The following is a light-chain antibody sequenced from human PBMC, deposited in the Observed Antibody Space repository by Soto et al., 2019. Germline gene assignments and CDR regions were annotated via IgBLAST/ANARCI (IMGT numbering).Light chain of an antibody. J-gene: IGKJ4*01. CDR2: AAS. CDR1: QAISSY. CDR3: QQLNSYSPP. Sequence: DIQLTQSPSFLSASVGDRVTITCRASQAISSYLAWYQQKPGKAPKVLIYAASTLQSGVPSRFSGSGSGTESTLTISSLQPEDFAAYYCQQLNSYSPPFVGGTKVEIK. V-gene: IGKV1-9*01.